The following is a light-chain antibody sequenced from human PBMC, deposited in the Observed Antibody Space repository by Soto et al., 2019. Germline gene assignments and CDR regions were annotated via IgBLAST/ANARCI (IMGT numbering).Light chain of an antibody. Sequence: EIVMTQSPCTLSGSPGEIGTLSFSASERISNNLAWYQQKPGQAPRLLIYSASTRATGIPARFIGSGSATEFTLTISSLQSEDFAVYYCQQYSNWLTWTFGQGTKVDIK. J-gene: IGKJ1*01. V-gene: IGKV3D-15*01. CDR1: ERISNN. CDR2: SAS. CDR3: QQYSNWLTWT.